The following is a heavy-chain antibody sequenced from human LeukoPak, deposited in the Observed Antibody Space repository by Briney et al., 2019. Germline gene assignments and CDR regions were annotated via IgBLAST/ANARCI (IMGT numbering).Heavy chain of an antibody. CDR3: ARDRRGPYYDILTGPRGLFDY. V-gene: IGHV3-21*01. CDR1: GFTFSSYS. J-gene: IGHJ4*02. Sequence: GGSLRLSCAASGFTFSSYSMTWVRQAPGKGLEWVSSISSSSSYIYYADSVKGRFTISRDNAKNSLYLQMNSLRAEDTAVYYCARDRRGPYYDILTGPRGLFDYWGQGTLVTVSS. CDR2: ISSSSSYI. D-gene: IGHD3-9*01.